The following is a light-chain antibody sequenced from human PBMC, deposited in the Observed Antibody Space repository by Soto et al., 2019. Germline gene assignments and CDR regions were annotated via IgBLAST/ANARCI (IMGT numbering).Light chain of an antibody. V-gene: IGKV1-17*01. CDR3: QQYNSYPLT. Sequence: DIQMIQSPSSLSASVGDRVTITCRASQGIGNDLGWYQQKPGKAPKRLIYAASSLQSGVPSRFSGSESGTEFTLTISSLQPEDFATYYCQQYNSYPLTFGGGTKVEVK. CDR2: AAS. J-gene: IGKJ4*01. CDR1: QGIGND.